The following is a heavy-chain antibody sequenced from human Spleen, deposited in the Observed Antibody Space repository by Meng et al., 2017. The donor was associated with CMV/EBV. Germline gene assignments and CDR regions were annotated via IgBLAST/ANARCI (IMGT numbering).Heavy chain of an antibody. V-gene: IGHV3-21*01. CDR2: ISSSSSYI. D-gene: IGHD6-13*01. Sequence: GESLKISCGASGFSLSTYSMNWVRQAPGKGLEWVSSISSSSSYIYYADSVKGRFTISRDNAKNSLYLQMNSLRAEDTAVYYCARVQAAAGTFDYWGQGTLVTVSS. CDR3: ARVQAAAGTFDY. J-gene: IGHJ4*02. CDR1: GFSLSTYS.